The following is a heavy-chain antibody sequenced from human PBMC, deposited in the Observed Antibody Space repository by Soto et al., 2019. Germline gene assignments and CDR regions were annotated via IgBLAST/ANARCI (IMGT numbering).Heavy chain of an antibody. CDR2: INAGNGNT. J-gene: IGHJ3*02. CDR3: AREYLDSPEDIVGYDAFDI. CDR1: GYTFTSYA. Sequence: ASVKVSCKASGYTFTSYAMHWVRQAPGQRLEWMGWINAGNGNTKYSQKFQGRVTITRDTSASTAYMELSSLRSEDTAVYYCAREYLDSPEDIVGYDAFDIWGQGTMVTVS. D-gene: IGHD5-12*01. V-gene: IGHV1-3*01.